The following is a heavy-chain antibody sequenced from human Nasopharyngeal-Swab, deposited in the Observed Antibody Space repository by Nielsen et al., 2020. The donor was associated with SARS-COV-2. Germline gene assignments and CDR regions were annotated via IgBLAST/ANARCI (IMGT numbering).Heavy chain of an antibody. J-gene: IGHJ4*02. D-gene: IGHD5-18*01. V-gene: IGHV3-23*01. CDR2: ISDSGGST. Sequence: GSLRLSCAASGFTFSSYAMSWVRQAPGKGLEWVSGISDSGGSTYYADSLKGRFTISRDNSKNTLYLQMNSLRAEDTAVYYCAKAVWDTAFITSWTFDYWGQGALVTVSS. CDR1: GFTFSSYA. CDR3: AKAVWDTAFITSWTFDY.